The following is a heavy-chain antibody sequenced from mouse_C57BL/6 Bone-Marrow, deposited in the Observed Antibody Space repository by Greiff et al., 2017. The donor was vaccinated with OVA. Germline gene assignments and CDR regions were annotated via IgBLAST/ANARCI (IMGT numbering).Heavy chain of an antibody. CDR3: ARRYGHFDY. J-gene: IGHJ2*01. V-gene: IGHV5-6*02. D-gene: IGHD1-1*01. CDR1: GFTFSSYG. Sequence: EVKLMESGGDLVKPGGSLKLSCAASGFTFSSYGMSWVRQTPDKRLEWVATLSSGGSYTYYPDSVKGRFTISRDHAKNTLYLHMLSLKSGDTAMYYCARRYGHFDYWGQGTTRTVSS. CDR2: LSSGGSYT.